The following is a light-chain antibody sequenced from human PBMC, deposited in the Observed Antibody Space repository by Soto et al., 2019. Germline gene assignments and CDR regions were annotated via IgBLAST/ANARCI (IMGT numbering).Light chain of an antibody. J-gene: IGLJ1*01. CDR3: SSFTRSNSYV. CDR1: SSDVGAYNY. Sequence: QSALTQPASVSGSPGQSITISCTGTSSDVGAYNYVSWYQQHPGKVPTLMIYDVSARPSGVSNRFSGSKSGNTASLTISGLQAEDEADYYCSSFTRSNSYVFGTGTKLTVL. CDR2: DVS. V-gene: IGLV2-14*03.